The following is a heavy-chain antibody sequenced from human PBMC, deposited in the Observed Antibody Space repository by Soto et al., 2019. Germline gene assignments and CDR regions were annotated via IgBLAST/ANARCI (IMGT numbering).Heavy chain of an antibody. Sequence: QVQLVESGGGVVQPGRSPRLSCAASGFTFSSYGMHWVRQAPGKGLEWVAVISYDGSNKYYADSVKGRFTISRDNSKNTLYLQMNSLRAEDTAVYYCAKVGPYGDYFDYWGQGTLVTVSS. CDR3: AKVGPYGDYFDY. J-gene: IGHJ4*02. CDR1: GFTFSSYG. CDR2: ISYDGSNK. D-gene: IGHD4-17*01. V-gene: IGHV3-30*18.